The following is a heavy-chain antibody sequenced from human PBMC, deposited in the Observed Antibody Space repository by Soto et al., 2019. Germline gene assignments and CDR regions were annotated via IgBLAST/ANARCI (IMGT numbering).Heavy chain of an antibody. D-gene: IGHD6-13*01. Sequence: EVQLLESGGGLVQPGGSLRLSCAASGFTFSSYAMSWVRQAPGKGLEWVSAISGSGGSTYYADSVKGRFTISRDNSKNALDLQMGRLRAEDTAVYYCAKENGYSSSWFEFDYWGQGTLVTVSS. J-gene: IGHJ4*02. CDR1: GFTFSSYA. CDR3: AKENGYSSSWFEFDY. V-gene: IGHV3-23*01. CDR2: ISGSGGST.